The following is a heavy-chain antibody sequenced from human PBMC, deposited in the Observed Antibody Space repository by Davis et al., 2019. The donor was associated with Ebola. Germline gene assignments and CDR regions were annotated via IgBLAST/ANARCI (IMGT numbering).Heavy chain of an antibody. CDR3: AKDLSYDFWSGYSYYYGMDV. D-gene: IGHD3-3*01. J-gene: IGHJ6*02. CDR1: GFIFRTYV. CDR2: ISSSSSTI. Sequence: GGSLRLSCETSGFIFRTYVMSWVRQAPGKGLEWVSYISSSSSTIYYADSVKGRFTISRDNAKNSLYLQMNSLRAEDTAVYYCAKDLSYDFWSGYSYYYGMDVWGQGTTVTVSS. V-gene: IGHV3-48*01.